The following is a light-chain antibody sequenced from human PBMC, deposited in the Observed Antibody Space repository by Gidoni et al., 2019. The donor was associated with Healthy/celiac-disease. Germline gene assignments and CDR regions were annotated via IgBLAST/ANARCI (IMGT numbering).Light chain of an antibody. CDR2: AAS. V-gene: IGKV1-39*01. CDR3: QQSYSTHPT. CDR1: QIISSY. J-gene: IGKJ2*01. Sequence: IQMTRSPSSLFASVGDRFTITCRASQIISSYLNCYQQKPGKTPKLLIYAASSLQSGVPSSFCGGRSGTNLTLTISSRQPEDFATYYCQQSYSTHPTFGQGTKLEIK.